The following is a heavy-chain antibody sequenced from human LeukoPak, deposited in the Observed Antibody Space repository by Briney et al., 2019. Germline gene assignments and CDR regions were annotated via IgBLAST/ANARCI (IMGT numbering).Heavy chain of an antibody. J-gene: IGHJ3*02. D-gene: IGHD6-19*01. CDR2: IYYSGST. V-gene: IGHV4-59*01. CDR1: GGSLSSYY. Sequence: SETLSLTCTVSGGSLSSYYWSWIRQPPGKGLEWIGYIYYSGSTNYNPSLKSRVTISVDTSKNQFSLKLSSVTAADTAVYYCARDLNRYSSDWVSIWGQGTMVTVSP. CDR3: ARDLNRYSSDWVSI.